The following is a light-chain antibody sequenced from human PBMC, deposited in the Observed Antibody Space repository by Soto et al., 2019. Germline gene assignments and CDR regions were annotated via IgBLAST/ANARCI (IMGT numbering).Light chain of an antibody. CDR1: QSIKSA. Sequence: AVQLTQSPSSLSASVGDRVTITCRASQSIKSALAWYQQKPGKATKLLISDASNLESGVSSWFSGSGSGTDFTLTISSLQSKDFATYYCEQFNYSPTYGPGTKV. CDR3: EQFNYSPT. V-gene: IGKV1D-13*01. CDR2: DAS. J-gene: IGKJ3*01.